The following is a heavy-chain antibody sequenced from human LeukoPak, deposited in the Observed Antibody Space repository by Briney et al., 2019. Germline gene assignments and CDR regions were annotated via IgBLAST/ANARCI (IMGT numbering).Heavy chain of an antibody. D-gene: IGHD5-12*01. J-gene: IGHJ4*02. V-gene: IGHV3-21*06. CDR1: GFTFSSYS. CDR3: ARVTGSGYDSQYYFDY. CDR2: ISSSSYI. Sequence: GGSLRLSCAASGFTFSSYSMNWVRQAPGKGLEWVSSISSSSYIYYADSVKGRFTISRDNAKNSLYLQMNSLRAEDTAVYYCARVTGSGYDSQYYFDYWGQGTLVTVSS.